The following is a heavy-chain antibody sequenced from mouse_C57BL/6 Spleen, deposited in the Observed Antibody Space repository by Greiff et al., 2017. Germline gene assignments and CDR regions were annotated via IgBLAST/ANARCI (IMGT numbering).Heavy chain of an antibody. CDR1: GYAFSSYW. Sequence: QVQLQQSGAELVKPGASVKISCKASGYAFSSYWMNWVKQRPGKGLEWIGQIYPGDGDTNYNGKFKGKATLTADKSSSTAYMQLSSLTSEDSAVYYCAREEGLTTVVAYYFDYWGQGTTLTVSS. CDR2: IYPGDGDT. D-gene: IGHD1-1*01. CDR3: AREEGLTTVVAYYFDY. J-gene: IGHJ2*01. V-gene: IGHV1-80*01.